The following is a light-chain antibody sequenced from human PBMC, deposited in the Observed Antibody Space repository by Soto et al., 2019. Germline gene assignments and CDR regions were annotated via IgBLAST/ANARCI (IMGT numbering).Light chain of an antibody. CDR1: QSVSSN. Sequence: EIVMTQSPVTLSVSPGERATLSCWAGQSVSSNLAWYQHKPGQAPRLLIYGASTRATGIPARFTGSGSGTEFTLTISSLQFDDSAVYYCQQYNNWWTFGQGTKVEIK. V-gene: IGKV3-15*01. J-gene: IGKJ1*01. CDR2: GAS. CDR3: QQYNNWWT.